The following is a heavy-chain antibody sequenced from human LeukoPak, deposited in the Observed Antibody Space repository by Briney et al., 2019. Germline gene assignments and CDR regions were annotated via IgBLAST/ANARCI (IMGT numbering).Heavy chain of an antibody. CDR1: GFTFSSYA. D-gene: IGHD6-13*01. J-gene: IGHJ4*02. CDR2: IGPSDTT. Sequence: GGSLRLSCAASGFTFSSYAMSWVRQAPGKGLEWLSYIGPSDTTYYSDSVRGRFTISRDNGKNSVYLQMNNLKAEDTAIYYCARARSAADPYPFDSDFDFWGQGSLVTVSS. V-gene: IGHV3-48*03. CDR3: ARARSAADPYPFDSDFDF.